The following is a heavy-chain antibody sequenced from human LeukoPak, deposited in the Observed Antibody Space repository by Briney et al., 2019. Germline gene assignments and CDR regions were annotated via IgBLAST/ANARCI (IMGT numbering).Heavy chain of an antibody. J-gene: IGHJ3*02. V-gene: IGHV4-59*01. CDR3: ASSKTILHSFDI. CDR1: GGSISGDY. Sequence: SETLSLTCIVSGGSISGDYWSWIRQSPGKGLEWIGYIYYSGSTSYKPSLNSRVTISLDMSKNQCSLKLTSVTAADTAVYYCASSKTILHSFDIWGQGTMVTVSS. D-gene: IGHD1/OR15-1a*01. CDR2: IYYSGST.